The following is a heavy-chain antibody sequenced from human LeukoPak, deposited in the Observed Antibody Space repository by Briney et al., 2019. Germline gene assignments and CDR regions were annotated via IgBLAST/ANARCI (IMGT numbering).Heavy chain of an antibody. J-gene: IGHJ4*02. CDR3: AREFNTIGNFDY. Sequence: GGSLRLSCATSGFTFSSYSMNWVRQAPGKGLEWVSYISTSTSIIYYADSVKGRVTISRDNAKNSVYLQMNSLRAEDTAVYYCAREFNTIGNFDYWGQGALVTVSS. CDR1: GFTFSSYS. V-gene: IGHV3-48*04. CDR2: ISTSTSII. D-gene: IGHD1-14*01.